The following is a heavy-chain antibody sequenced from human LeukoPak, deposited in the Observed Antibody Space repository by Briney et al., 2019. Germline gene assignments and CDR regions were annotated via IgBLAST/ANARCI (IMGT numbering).Heavy chain of an antibody. CDR2: INRGGQNT. D-gene: IGHD4-11*01. V-gene: IGHV3-23*01. CDR1: GFPFSIFA. Sequence: GGSLRLSCAASGFPFSIFAMTWVRQAPGGGLEWVSTINRGGQNTYHADSVECRLTISRNADKSMLYPLLNRLRTEDTAMYYWVKDDYCSIPGCVIDALVVWGQGTVVTVSS. CDR3: VKDDYCSIPGCVIDALVV. J-gene: IGHJ3*01.